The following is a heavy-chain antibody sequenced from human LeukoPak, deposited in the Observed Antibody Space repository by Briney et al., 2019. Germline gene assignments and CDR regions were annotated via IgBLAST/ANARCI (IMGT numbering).Heavy chain of an antibody. V-gene: IGHV4-59*01. CDR2: VYYSGTT. CDR3: ARYSSSSSYFEY. CDR1: GGSINTYY. Sequence: PSETLSLTCTVSGGSINTYYWSWIRQPPGKGLEWIGYVYYSGTTKYNPSLQSRVTISVDTSKNQLSLKLSSVTAADTAVYYCARYSSSSSYFEYWGQGTLVTVSS. J-gene: IGHJ4*02. D-gene: IGHD6-6*01.